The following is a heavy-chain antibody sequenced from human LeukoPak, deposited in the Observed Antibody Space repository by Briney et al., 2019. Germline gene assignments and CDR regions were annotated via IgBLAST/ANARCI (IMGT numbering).Heavy chain of an antibody. Sequence: PGRSLRLSCAASGFTFSSYGMHWVRQAPGKGLEWVAVISYDGSNKYYADSVKGRFTISRDNSKNTLYLQMNSLRADDTAVYYCARGQSRYFDWYLGFFDYWGQGTLVTVSS. V-gene: IGHV3-33*05. J-gene: IGHJ4*02. CDR3: ARGQSRYFDWYLGFFDY. CDR2: ISYDGSNK. D-gene: IGHD3-9*01. CDR1: GFTFSSYG.